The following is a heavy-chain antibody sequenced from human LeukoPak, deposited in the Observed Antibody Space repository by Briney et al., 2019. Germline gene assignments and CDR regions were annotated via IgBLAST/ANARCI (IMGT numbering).Heavy chain of an antibody. CDR2: ISAYNGNT. CDR1: GYTFTSYG. CDR3: ARDGRGYCSGGSCYSSSNY. Sequence: ASVKVSCKASGYTFTSYGINWVRQAPGQGLEWMGWISAYNGNTNYAQKLQGRVTMTTDTSTSTAYMELRSLRSDDTAVYYCARDGRGYCSGGSCYSSSNYWGQGTLVTVSS. J-gene: IGHJ4*02. V-gene: IGHV1-18*01. D-gene: IGHD2-15*01.